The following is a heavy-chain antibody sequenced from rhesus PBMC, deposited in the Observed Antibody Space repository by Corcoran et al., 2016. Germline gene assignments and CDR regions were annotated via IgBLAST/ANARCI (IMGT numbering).Heavy chain of an antibody. CDR3: VRSSGLSGSYYGFDA. CDR2: IDGYRRLN. CDR1: GGSLSSSW. D-gene: IGHD2-21*01. Sequence: QVQLQESGPGLVKPSETLSLTCAVSGGSLSSSWWTWIRQSPGKGLEWIGEIDGYRRLNNLNPPHKSRLTISKDAAKNQFSLNLSSMSAADTAVYYCVRSSGLSGSYYGFDAWGQGVVVTVSS. V-gene: IGHV4-80*01. J-gene: IGHJ6*01.